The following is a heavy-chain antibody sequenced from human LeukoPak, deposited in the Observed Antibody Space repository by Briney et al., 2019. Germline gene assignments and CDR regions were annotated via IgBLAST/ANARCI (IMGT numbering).Heavy chain of an antibody. V-gene: IGHV3-7*01. CDR1: GFTISSFW. D-gene: IGHD3-9*01. Sequence: PGGSLRLSCAASGFTISSFWMSWVRQAPGKGLEWVAKIKQGGSEKYYADSVKGRFTISRDNSKNTLYLQMNSLRAEDTAVYYCARELQEDILTGEVAVHDAFDIWGQGTMVTVSS. CDR3: ARELQEDILTGEVAVHDAFDI. J-gene: IGHJ3*02. CDR2: IKQGGSEK.